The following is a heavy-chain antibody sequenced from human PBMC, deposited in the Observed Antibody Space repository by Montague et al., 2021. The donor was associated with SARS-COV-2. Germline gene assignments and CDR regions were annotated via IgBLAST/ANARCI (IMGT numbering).Heavy chain of an antibody. V-gene: IGHV4-38-2*02. Sequence: SETLSLTCTVSGYSISDGYYWVWIRQPPRKGLEWIGNIFQSGTTXYNPSLERRSTMSVDTSKNQFSLKLSSVTAADTAVYYCAREHWENYYDFWSGTNLASDYPYYGMDVWGQGTTVTVSS. CDR3: AREHWENYYDFWSGTNLASDYPYYGMDV. D-gene: IGHD3-3*01. CDR1: GYSISDGYY. J-gene: IGHJ6*02. CDR2: IFQSGTT.